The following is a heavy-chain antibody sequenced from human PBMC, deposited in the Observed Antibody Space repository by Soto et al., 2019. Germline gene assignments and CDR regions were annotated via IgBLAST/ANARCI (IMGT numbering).Heavy chain of an antibody. CDR2: ISGSGGST. D-gene: IGHD3-10*01. V-gene: IGHV3-23*01. Sequence: PGGSLRLSCAASGFTFSSYAMSWVRQAPGKGLEWVSAISGSGGSTYYADSVKGRFTISRDNSKNTLYLQMNSLRAEDTAVYYCAKLGLWFGGELLWFGETSEEYYFDYWGQGTLVTVSS. J-gene: IGHJ4*02. CDR1: GFTFSSYA. CDR3: AKLGLWFGGELLWFGETSEEYYFDY.